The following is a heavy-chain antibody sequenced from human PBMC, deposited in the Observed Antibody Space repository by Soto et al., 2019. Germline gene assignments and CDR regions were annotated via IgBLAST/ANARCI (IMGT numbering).Heavy chain of an antibody. CDR1: GYTFINYY. V-gene: IGHV1-46*01. CDR3: ASHLAAGHV. J-gene: IGHJ4*02. Sequence: ASVKVSCKASGYTFINYYIHWVRQAPGHGLEWMAIINPTGGSTNYAQKFQGRLTLTMDTSTSTVYMELSSLTSEDTAMYYRASHLAAGHVWGQGTLVTVSS. CDR2: INPTGGST. D-gene: IGHD6-19*01.